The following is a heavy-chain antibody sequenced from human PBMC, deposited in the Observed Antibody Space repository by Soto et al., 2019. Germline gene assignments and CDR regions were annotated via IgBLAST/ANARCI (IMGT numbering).Heavy chain of an antibody. D-gene: IGHD3-22*01. CDR3: ARILRAYYYDSSDYFDY. Sequence: QVTLKESGPVLVKPTETLTLTCTVSGFSLSNARMGVSWIRQPPAKALEWLAHIFSNDEKSYITSLKSRLTITKDTSKSQMVLTMTNMDPVDTATYYCARILRAYYYDSSDYFDYWGQGTLVTVSS. J-gene: IGHJ4*02. CDR2: IFSNDEK. CDR1: GFSLSNARMG. V-gene: IGHV2-26*01.